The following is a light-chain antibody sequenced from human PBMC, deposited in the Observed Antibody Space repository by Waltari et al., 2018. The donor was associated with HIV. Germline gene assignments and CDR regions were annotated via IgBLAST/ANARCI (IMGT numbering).Light chain of an antibody. CDR2: KDN. J-gene: IGLJ3*02. Sequence: QSALTQSPSASGTPGQRITISCSGSSSNIERNYVYWYKQFPGATPKVLIYKDNELRLAGPDRISGSKSGTSASLRISGLRSDDEADYYCAVWDESLDGWLFGGGTKLTVL. CDR3: AVWDESLDGWL. CDR1: SSNIERNY. V-gene: IGLV1-47*01.